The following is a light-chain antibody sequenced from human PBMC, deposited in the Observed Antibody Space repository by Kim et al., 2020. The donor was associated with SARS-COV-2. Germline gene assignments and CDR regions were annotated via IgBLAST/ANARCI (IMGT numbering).Light chain of an antibody. Sequence: DIQMTQSPSSVSASVGDRVTITCRASQGISSWLAWYQQKPGKAPQLLIYAASSLQSGVPSRFSGSGFGTDFTLTISSLQPEDFATYYCQHTDTLPITFGQGTRLEIK. CDR1: QGISSW. J-gene: IGKJ5*01. V-gene: IGKV1-12*01. CDR3: QHTDTLPIT. CDR2: AAS.